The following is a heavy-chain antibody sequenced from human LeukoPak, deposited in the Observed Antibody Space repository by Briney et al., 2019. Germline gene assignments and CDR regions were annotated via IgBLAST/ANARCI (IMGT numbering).Heavy chain of an antibody. CDR3: ARVSSGWEYTYYYYYGMDV. J-gene: IGHJ6*02. CDR2: TYYRSKWYN. V-gene: IGHV6-1*01. D-gene: IGHD6-19*01. CDR1: GDSVSSNSAA. Sequence: SQTLSLTCAISGDSVSSNSAAWNWIRQSPSRGLEWLGRTYYRSKWYNDYAVSVKSRITINPDTSKNQFSLQLNSVTPEDTAVYYCARVSSGWEYTYYYYYGMDVWGQGTTVTVSS.